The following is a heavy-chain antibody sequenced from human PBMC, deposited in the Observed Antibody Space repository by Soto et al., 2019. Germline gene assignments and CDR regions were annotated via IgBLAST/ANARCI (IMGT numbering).Heavy chain of an antibody. D-gene: IGHD3-10*01. CDR2: ISGSGGST. CDR3: AKAGLWFGELFHGY. J-gene: IGHJ4*02. Sequence: EVQLLESGGGLVQPGGSLRLSCAASGFTFSSYAMSWVRQAPGRGLEWVSAISGSGGSTYYADSVKGRFNISRDNSKNTLYLQMNSLRAEVTAVYYCAKAGLWFGELFHGYWGQGTLVTVSS. V-gene: IGHV3-23*01. CDR1: GFTFSSYA.